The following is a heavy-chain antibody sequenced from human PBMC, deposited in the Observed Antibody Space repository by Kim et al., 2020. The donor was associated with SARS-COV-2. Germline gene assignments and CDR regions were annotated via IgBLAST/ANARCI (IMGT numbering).Heavy chain of an antibody. J-gene: IGHJ4*02. Sequence: GGSLRLSCAASGFTFRNAYMNWVRQTPGKGLEWIGRIKRNSDGGTAEYGAPVKGRFSISRDDSRDTVYLQMSYLKTEDTGVYYCTTDSTISGALVLPGHLFDYWGQGALVTVSS. CDR3: TTDSTISGALVLPGHLFDY. CDR2: IKRNSDGGTA. V-gene: IGHV3-15*01. D-gene: IGHD3-3*01. CDR1: GFTFRNAY.